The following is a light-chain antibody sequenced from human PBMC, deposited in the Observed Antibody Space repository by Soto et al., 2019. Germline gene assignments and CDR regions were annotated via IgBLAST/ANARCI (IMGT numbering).Light chain of an antibody. CDR3: QQYNNWPFT. CDR2: GAS. CDR1: QSVNSN. Sequence: EIVMTQSPASLSVSPGDSATLSCRASQSVNSNLAWYQQKPGQAPRLVIYGASIRATDIPARFSGGGSGTEFTLTISSLQSEDFAVYYCQQYNNWPFTFGQGTKLEIK. V-gene: IGKV3D-15*01. J-gene: IGKJ2*01.